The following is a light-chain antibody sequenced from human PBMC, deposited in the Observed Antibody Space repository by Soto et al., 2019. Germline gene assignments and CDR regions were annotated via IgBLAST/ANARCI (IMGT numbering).Light chain of an antibody. CDR3: SSYSGTNYHYV. CDR2: EVS. CDR1: SSDVGGYNY. V-gene: IGLV2-8*01. J-gene: IGLJ1*01. Sequence: ALTQSPSASGSFGQSVTISCTGTSSDVGGYNYVSWYQQHPGKAPKLMIYEVSERPSGVPDRFSGSKSGNTASLTVSGLQADDEADYYCSSYSGTNYHYVFGTGTKVTVL.